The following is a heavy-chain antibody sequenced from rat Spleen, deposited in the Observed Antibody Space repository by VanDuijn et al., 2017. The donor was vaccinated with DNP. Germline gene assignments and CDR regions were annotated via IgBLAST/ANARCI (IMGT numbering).Heavy chain of an antibody. CDR2: VNKDSSTI. D-gene: IGHD1-11*01. CDR3: AKGPNYGGWSDYFDY. V-gene: IGHV4-2*01. J-gene: IGHJ2*01. Sequence: EVQLVESDGGLVQPGRSLKLSCAASGFNFNDYWMGWVRQAPGKGIEWIGDVNKDSSTINYTPSLKDKFTISRDNAQNILYLQMSKLGSEDTAIYYCAKGPNYGGWSDYFDYWGQGVMVTVSS. CDR1: GFNFNDYW.